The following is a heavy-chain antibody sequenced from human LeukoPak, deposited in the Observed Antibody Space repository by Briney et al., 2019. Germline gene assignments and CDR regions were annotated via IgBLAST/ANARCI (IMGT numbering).Heavy chain of an antibody. CDR1: GFTFSSYS. CDR2: ISSSSSTI. Sequence: GGSLRRSCAASGFTFSSYSMNWVRQAPGKGREWVSYISSSSSTIYYADSVKGRFTISRASAKNSLYLQMNSLRDEDTAVYYCASSPRGTSPYFFDSWGQGTLVTVSS. J-gene: IGHJ4*02. D-gene: IGHD3-16*01. V-gene: IGHV3-48*02. CDR3: ASSPRGTSPYFFDS.